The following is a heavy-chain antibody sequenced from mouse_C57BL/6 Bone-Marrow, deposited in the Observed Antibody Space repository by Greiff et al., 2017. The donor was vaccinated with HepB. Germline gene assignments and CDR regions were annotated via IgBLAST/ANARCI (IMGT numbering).Heavy chain of an antibody. CDR1: GFTFSDYG. J-gene: IGHJ1*03. Sequence: EVQLQESGGGLVKPGGSLKLSCAASGFTFSDYGMHWVRQAPEKGLEWVAYISSGSSTIYYADTVKGRFTISRDNAKNTLFLQMTSLKSEDTAMCDCAREYYGSSHWYFDVWGTGTTVTVSS. CDR3: AREYYGSSHWYFDV. V-gene: IGHV5-17*01. CDR2: ISSGSSTI. D-gene: IGHD1-1*01.